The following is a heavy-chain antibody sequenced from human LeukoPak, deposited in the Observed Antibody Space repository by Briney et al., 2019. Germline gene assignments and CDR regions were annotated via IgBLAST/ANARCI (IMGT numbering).Heavy chain of an antibody. J-gene: IGHJ4*02. CDR3: ARDLITMVRGVVDY. V-gene: IGHV1-8*01. D-gene: IGHD3-10*01. CDR1: GYTFTSYD. Sequence: ASVKVSCKASGYTFTSYDINWVRQATGQGLEWLGWMNPTSGNTGYARKFQGRVTMTTDTSTSTAYMELRSLRSDDTAVYYCARDLITMVRGVVDYWGQGTLVTVSS. CDR2: MNPTSGNT.